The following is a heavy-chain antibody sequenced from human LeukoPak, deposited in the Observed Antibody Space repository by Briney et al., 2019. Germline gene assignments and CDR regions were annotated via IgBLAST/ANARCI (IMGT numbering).Heavy chain of an antibody. V-gene: IGHV1-69*10. CDR1: GGAFSDYA. Sequence: SVKVSCKASGGAFSDYALNWVRQAPGQGLVWMGVFIPILGTANCTQKFQGRVTITADISTNTVYMELSSLRSEDTAVYFCAGIPVFGVVLHQEPVWGKGTTVTVSS. D-gene: IGHD3-3*01. J-gene: IGHJ6*04. CDR3: AGIPVFGVVLHQEPV. CDR2: FIPILGTA.